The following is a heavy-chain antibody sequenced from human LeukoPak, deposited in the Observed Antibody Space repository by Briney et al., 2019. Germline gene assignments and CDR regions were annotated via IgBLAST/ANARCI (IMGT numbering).Heavy chain of an antibody. Sequence: GGSLRLSCVASGFTFSSYEMNWVRQAPGKGLEWVSYISSSSSTIYYADSVKGRFTISRDSAKNSLYLQMNSLRAEDTAVYYCARDTASADYYYYYMDVWGKGTTVTVSS. CDR2: ISSSSSTI. V-gene: IGHV3-48*01. CDR1: GFTFSSYE. D-gene: IGHD2-2*01. J-gene: IGHJ6*03. CDR3: ARDTASADYYYYYMDV.